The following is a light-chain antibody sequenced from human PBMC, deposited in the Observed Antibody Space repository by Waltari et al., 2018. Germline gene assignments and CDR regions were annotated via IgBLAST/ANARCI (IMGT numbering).Light chain of an antibody. CDR3: CSYVGGSSLI. J-gene: IGLJ2*01. CDR2: EVI. Sequence: QSALAQPASVSGSPGQSITISCTGTSSEVGSYNLVSWYQQHPGKVPKLMIYEVIKRPSGVSNRFSGSKSGNTASLTISGLQAEDEADYYCCSYVGGSSLIFGGGTKLTVL. V-gene: IGLV2-23*02. CDR1: SSEVGSYNL.